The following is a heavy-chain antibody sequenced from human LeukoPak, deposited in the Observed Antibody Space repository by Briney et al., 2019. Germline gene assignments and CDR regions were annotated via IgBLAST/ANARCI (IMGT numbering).Heavy chain of an antibody. V-gene: IGHV1-8*02. CDR2: MKANSGTT. D-gene: IGHD3-10*01. Sequence: ASVKVSCKASGYTFTSYAMHWVRQATGQGPEWMGWMKANSGTTGYAQKFQGRVIMTRDTSISTAYMELSSLTSDDTAVYYCARGHGSGFDPWGQGTLVTVSS. J-gene: IGHJ5*02. CDR3: ARGHGSGFDP. CDR1: GYTFTSYA.